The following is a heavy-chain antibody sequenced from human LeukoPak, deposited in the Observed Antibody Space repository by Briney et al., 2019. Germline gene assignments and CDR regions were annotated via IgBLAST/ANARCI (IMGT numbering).Heavy chain of an antibody. D-gene: IGHD3-16*02. Sequence: GGSLRLSCAASGFTFSSYSMHWVRQAPGKGLEWVSSISSSSSYIYYADSVKGRFTISRDNAKNSLYLQMNSLRAEDTAVYYCAREAGLSGVYYFDFWGQGTLVTVSS. V-gene: IGHV3-21*01. CDR2: ISSSSSYI. CDR1: GFTFSSYS. J-gene: IGHJ4*02. CDR3: AREAGLSGVYYFDF.